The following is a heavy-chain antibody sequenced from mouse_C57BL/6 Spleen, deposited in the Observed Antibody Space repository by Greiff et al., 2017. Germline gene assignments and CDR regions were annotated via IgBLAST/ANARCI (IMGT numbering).Heavy chain of an antibody. CDR1: GYTFTSYW. CDR2: IDPSDSYT. CDR3: AREGGRYYFDY. V-gene: IGHV1-59*01. Sequence: QVQLQQPGAELVRPGTSVKLSCKASGYTFTSYWMHWVKQRPGQGLEWIGVIDPSDSYTNYNQKFKGKATLTVDPSSSTAYMQLSSLTSEDSAVYYCAREGGRYYFDYWGQGTTLTVSS. J-gene: IGHJ2*01.